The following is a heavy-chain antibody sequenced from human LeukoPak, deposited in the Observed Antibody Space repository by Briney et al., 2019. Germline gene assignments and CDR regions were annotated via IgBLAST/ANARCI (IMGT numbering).Heavy chain of an antibody. Sequence: ASVKVSCKASGYTFISYYMHWVRQAPGQGLEWMGIINPSGGTTTYAQKFQGKVTMTRDMSTSTVYMELSSLRSEDTAVYYCARDAPSIVVVAATGWFDPWGQGILVTVSS. CDR3: ARDAPSIVVVAATGWFDP. J-gene: IGHJ5*02. V-gene: IGHV1-46*01. CDR2: INPSGGTT. D-gene: IGHD2-2*01. CDR1: GYTFISYY.